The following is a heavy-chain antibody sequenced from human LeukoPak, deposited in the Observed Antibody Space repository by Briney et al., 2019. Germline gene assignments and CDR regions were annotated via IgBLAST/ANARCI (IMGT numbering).Heavy chain of an antibody. CDR1: GFTFSTYA. CDR2: IKQDGSEK. CDR3: ASPEWLPDSFDI. V-gene: IGHV3-7*01. D-gene: IGHD3-3*01. J-gene: IGHJ3*02. Sequence: GGSLRLSCAASGFTFSTYAMSWVRQAPGKGLEWVANIKQDGSEKYYVDSVKGRFTISRDNAKNSVYLQMNSLRAEDMAVYYCASPEWLPDSFDIWGQGTMVTVSS.